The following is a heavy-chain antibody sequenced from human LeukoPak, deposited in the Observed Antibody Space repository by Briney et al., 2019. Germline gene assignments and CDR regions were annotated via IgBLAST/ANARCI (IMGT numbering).Heavy chain of an antibody. Sequence: PSETLSLTCTVSGGSISSYYWSWIRQPPGKGLEWLGYIYYSGSTNYNPSLKSRVTISVDTSKNQFSLKLSSVTAADTAVYYCARVGDAFDIWGQGTMVTVSS. CDR1: GGSISSYY. V-gene: IGHV4-59*01. CDR2: IYYSGST. CDR3: ARVGDAFDI. J-gene: IGHJ3*02.